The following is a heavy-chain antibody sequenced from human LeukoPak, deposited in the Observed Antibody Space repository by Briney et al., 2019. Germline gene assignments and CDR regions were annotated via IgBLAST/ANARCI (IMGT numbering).Heavy chain of an antibody. V-gene: IGHV4-59*08. CDR3: ARQACCGAKFDY. CDR1: GGSISSYY. Sequence: PSETLSLTCTVSGGSISSYYWSWLRQPPGKGLEWIGYIYYSGSTNYNPSLKSRVTISVDTSKNQFSLKLSSVTAADTAVYYCARQACCGAKFDYWGQGTLVTVSS. J-gene: IGHJ4*02. D-gene: IGHD2-21*01. CDR2: IYYSGST.